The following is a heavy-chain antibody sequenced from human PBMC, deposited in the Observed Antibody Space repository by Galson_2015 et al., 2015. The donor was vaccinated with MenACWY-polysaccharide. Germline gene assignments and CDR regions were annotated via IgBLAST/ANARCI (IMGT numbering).Heavy chain of an antibody. J-gene: IGHJ6*02. Sequence: SLRLSCAASGFSFSSTWMHWVRQAPGKGLVWVASINTDESGTTYADSVKGRFTISRDNAKNTVYLQMSSLRVEDTAVYYCVRDLYYTMDVWGQGTTVTVSS. CDR3: VRDLYYTMDV. CDR1: GFSFSSTW. V-gene: IGHV3-74*01. CDR2: INTDESGT.